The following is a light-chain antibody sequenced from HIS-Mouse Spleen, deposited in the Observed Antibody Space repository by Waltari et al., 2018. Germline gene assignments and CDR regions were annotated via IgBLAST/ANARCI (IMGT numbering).Light chain of an antibody. J-gene: IGLJ2*01. CDR2: DVS. V-gene: IGLV2-14*03. CDR3: CSYAGSSTFLV. Sequence: QSALTQPASVSGSPGQSITISCTGTSSDVGGYNYVSWYQQHPGKAPKLMIYDVSNRPSGVSNRLSGSKSGNTASLTISGLQAEDEADYYCCSYAGSSTFLVFGGGTKLTVL. CDR1: SSDVGGYNY.